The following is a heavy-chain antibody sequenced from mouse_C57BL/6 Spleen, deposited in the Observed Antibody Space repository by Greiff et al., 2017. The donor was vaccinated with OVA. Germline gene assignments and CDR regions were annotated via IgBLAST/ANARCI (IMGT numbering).Heavy chain of an antibody. CDR3: ARSGAMDY. Sequence: EVQLQQSVAELVRPGASVKLSCTASGFNIKHTYMSWVKQRPEQGLEWIGRIDTATGNTKYAPKFQGKATITAATTANTVYLQRISLTSEYTAIYYCARSGAMDYWGQGTSVTVSS. CDR1: GFNIKHTY. CDR2: IDTATGNT. V-gene: IGHV14-3*01. D-gene: IGHD4-1*01. J-gene: IGHJ4*01.